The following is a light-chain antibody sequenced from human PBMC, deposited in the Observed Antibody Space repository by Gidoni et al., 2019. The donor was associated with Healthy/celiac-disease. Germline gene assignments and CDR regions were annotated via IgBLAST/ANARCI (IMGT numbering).Light chain of an antibody. CDR1: QDISNY. J-gene: IGKJ5*01. V-gene: IGKV1-33*01. CDR3: QQYDNLLIT. CDR2: DAS. Sequence: DIQMTQSPSSLSASVGDRVTITCQASQDISNYLNWYQQKPGKAPKRLMYDASNLETGVPSRFSGSGSGTDFTFTISSLQPEDIATYYCQQYDNLLITFGQGTRLEIK.